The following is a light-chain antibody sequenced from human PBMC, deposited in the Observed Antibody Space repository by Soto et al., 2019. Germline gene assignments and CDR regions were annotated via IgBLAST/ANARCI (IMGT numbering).Light chain of an antibody. V-gene: IGLV2-8*01. Sequence: QSVLTQPPSASGSLGQSATISCTGTSSDVGGYNYVSWYQQHPGKAPKVLVYEVSKRPSGVPDRFSGSKSGTSASLAISGLQSEDEADYYCAAWDDSLNGPVFGGGTKLTVL. CDR1: SSDVGGYNY. J-gene: IGLJ3*02. CDR3: AAWDDSLNGPV. CDR2: EVS.